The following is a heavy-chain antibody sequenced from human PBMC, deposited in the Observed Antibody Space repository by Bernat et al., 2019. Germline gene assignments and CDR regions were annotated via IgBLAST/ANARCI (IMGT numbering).Heavy chain of an antibody. CDR2: ISASGGTT. V-gene: IGHV3-23*01. CDR3: AKVQSRSGTRTYIDY. Sequence: LQLQESGPGLVKPSETLSLTCTVSGGSISSSSYYWGWIRQAPGKGPEWVSGISASGGTTYYADSVKGRFTVSRDNSKNTVYLQMNSLRAEDTAVYYCAKVQSRSGTRTYIDYWGQGTLVTVSS. J-gene: IGHJ4*02. CDR1: GGSISSSSYY. D-gene: IGHD1-26*01.